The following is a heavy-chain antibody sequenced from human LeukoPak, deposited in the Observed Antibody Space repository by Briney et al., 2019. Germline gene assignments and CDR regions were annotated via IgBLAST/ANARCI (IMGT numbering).Heavy chain of an antibody. CDR2: IYTSGST. CDR3: ARWGNYYDSSGYSWDYCGMDV. Sequence: SETLSLTCAVYGGSFSGSYWSWIRQPAGKGLEWIGRIYTSGSTNYNPSLKSRVTMSVDTSKNQFSLKLSSVTAADTAVYYCARWGNYYDSSGYSWDYCGMDVWGQGTTVTVSS. D-gene: IGHD3-22*01. V-gene: IGHV4-59*10. CDR1: GGSFSGSY. J-gene: IGHJ6*02.